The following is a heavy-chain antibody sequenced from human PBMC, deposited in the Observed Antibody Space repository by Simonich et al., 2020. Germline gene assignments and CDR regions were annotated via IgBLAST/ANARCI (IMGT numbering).Heavy chain of an antibody. Sequence: QVQLVQSGAEVKKPGASVKVSCKASGYTFTGYYMHWVRQAPGKGLGWKGRTNPNSGGTKYEQNVQGRVTMTRDTSNSTAYMELSRLRSDDTAVYYCARGGVQYYYYYMDVWGKGTTVTVSS. CDR3: ARGGVQYYYYYMDV. J-gene: IGHJ6*03. D-gene: IGHD3-3*01. CDR1: GYTFTGYY. CDR2: TNPNSGGT. V-gene: IGHV1-2*02.